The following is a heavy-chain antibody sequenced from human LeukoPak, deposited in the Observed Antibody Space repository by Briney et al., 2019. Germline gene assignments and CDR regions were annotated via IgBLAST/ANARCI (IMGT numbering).Heavy chain of an antibody. CDR2: ISHSGSP. Sequence: SGTLSLTCGVSGGSISSGKWWSWVRQPPGKELEWIGEISHSGSPNYNPSLKSRLTISVDLPKNQFSLDLRSVTAADTAVYYCARDAAAGYSLACWGQGTLVTVSS. CDR1: GGSISSGKW. D-gene: IGHD6-13*01. V-gene: IGHV4-4*02. CDR3: ARDAAAGYSLAC. J-gene: IGHJ4*02.